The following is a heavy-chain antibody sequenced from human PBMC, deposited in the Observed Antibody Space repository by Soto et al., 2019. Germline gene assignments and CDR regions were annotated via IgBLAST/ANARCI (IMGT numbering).Heavy chain of an antibody. CDR2: IYYSGST. Sequence: SATLSLTCTVSGGSISSYYWSWIRQPPGKGLEWIGYIYYSGSTNYNPSLKSRVTISVDTSKNQFSLKLSSVTAADTAVYYCARGYCGGDCYSWDYYYYGMDVWGQGTTVTVS. CDR1: GGSISSYY. J-gene: IGHJ6*02. CDR3: ARGYCGGDCYSWDYYYYGMDV. D-gene: IGHD2-21*02. V-gene: IGHV4-59*08.